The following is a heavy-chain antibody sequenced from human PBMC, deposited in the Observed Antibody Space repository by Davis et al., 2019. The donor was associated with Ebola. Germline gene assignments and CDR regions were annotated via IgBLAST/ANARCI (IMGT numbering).Heavy chain of an antibody. V-gene: IGHV3-15*07. J-gene: IGHJ5*02. CDR2: IKSKGDGATT. CDR1: GFIFTGAW. CDR3: AREVRGGFDP. Sequence: GESLKISCATSGFIFTGAWMNWVRQAPGKGLEWVGRIKSKGDGATTDYAAAVKGRFTISRDESRNTLYLEMNSLQSEDTAVYYCAREVRGGFDPWGQGTLVTVSS. D-gene: IGHD3-10*01.